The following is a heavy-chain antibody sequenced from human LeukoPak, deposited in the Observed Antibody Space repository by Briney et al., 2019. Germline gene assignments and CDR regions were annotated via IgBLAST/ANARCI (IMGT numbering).Heavy chain of an antibody. Sequence: GGSLRLSCAASVFTFTSFSFNWVRQAPGKGLEWVSSINTVATYIYYADSVRGRFTISRDNAKNSVYLQMDSLRAEDTGVYYCARLRRNGDSGGFYYYYDYWGQGTLLTVSS. CDR1: VFTFTSFS. J-gene: IGHJ4*02. CDR3: ARLRRNGDSGGFYYYYDY. V-gene: IGHV3-21*01. D-gene: IGHD3-22*01. CDR2: INTVATYI.